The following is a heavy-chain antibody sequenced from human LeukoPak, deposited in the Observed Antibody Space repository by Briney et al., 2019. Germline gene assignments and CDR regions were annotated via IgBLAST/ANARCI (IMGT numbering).Heavy chain of an antibody. CDR3: AKNDFGSGWVENY. Sequence: GGSLRLSCAASGFSFSTYAMSWVRQAPGKGLEWVSAISGSASGVTTYYADSVKGRFTISRDNSKNTLYLQMNSLRAEDTAVYYCAKNDFGSGWVENYWGQGTLGTVSS. D-gene: IGHD6-19*01. V-gene: IGHV3-23*01. CDR2: ISGSASGVTT. CDR1: GFSFSTYA. J-gene: IGHJ4*02.